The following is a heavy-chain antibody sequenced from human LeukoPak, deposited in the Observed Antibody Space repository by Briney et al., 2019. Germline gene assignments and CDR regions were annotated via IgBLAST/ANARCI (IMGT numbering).Heavy chain of an antibody. CDR2: IWYDGSNK. J-gene: IGHJ3*02. D-gene: IGHD3-22*01. CDR3: ARDSSGYFGAFDI. Sequence: GGSLRLSCAASGFTFSSYGMHWVRQAPGKGLEWVAVIWYDGSNKYYADSVKGRFTISRDNSKNTLYLQMNSLRDEDTAVYSCARDSSGYFGAFDIWGQGTMVTVSS. V-gene: IGHV3-33*01. CDR1: GFTFSSYG.